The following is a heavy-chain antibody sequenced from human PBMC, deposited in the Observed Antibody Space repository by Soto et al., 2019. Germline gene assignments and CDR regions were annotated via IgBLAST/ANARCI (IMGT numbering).Heavy chain of an antibody. V-gene: IGHV3-23*01. J-gene: IGHJ5*02. D-gene: IGHD3-16*01. CDR3: AKGGPCTGGFDP. Sequence: EGQLLQSGGDLVQPGGSLRLSCAGSGLTLRSYAMTWIRQTPEKRLEWVSTISGSSGVPSYADSVNGRFTVSRDNSKMPLYQQRNSLGPDDRAIFYCAKGGPCTGGFDPWGQGTLVTVAS. CDR1: GLTLRSYA. CDR2: ISGSSGVP.